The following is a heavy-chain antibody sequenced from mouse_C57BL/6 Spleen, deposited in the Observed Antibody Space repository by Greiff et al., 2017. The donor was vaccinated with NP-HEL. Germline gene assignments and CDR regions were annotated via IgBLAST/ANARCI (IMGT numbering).Heavy chain of an antibody. V-gene: IGHV1-76*01. CDR1: GYTFTDYY. CDR3: ARRDYYDYGEAMDY. J-gene: IGHJ4*01. D-gene: IGHD2-4*01. CDR2: IYPGSGNT. Sequence: VQLQQSGAELVRPGASVKLSCKASGYTFTDYYINWVKQRPGQGLEWIARIYPGSGNTYYNEKFKGKATLTAEKSSSTAYMQLSSLTSEDSAVYFCARRDYYDYGEAMDYWGQGTSVTVSS.